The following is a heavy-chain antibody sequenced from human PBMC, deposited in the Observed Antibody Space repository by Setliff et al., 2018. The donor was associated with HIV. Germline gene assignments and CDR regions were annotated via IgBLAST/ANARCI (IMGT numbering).Heavy chain of an antibody. CDR3: ASGLYYSHTDSFYFYD. Sequence: PSETLSLTCYVTDDPISSYYWSWIRQPPGKGLEWIGEVIHSGSTNYNPSLKSRVTISVDTSKNQFSLKLSSATAADTAVYYCASGLYYSHTDSFYFYDWGLGTLVTVSS. CDR1: DDPISSYY. V-gene: IGHV4-34*12. CDR2: VIHSGST. D-gene: IGHD3-10*01. J-gene: IGHJ4*02.